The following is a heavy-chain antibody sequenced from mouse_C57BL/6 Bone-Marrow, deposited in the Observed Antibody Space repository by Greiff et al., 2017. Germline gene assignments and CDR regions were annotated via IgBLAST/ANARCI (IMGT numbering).Heavy chain of an antibody. Sequence: QVQLQQPGAELVKPGASVKMSCKASGYTFTSYWITWVKQRPGQGLEWIGDIYPGSGSTNYNEKFKSKATLTVDTSSSTAYMQLSILTSEDSAVYYCARPYYGSSYGYFDVWGTGTTVTVSS. CDR2: IYPGSGST. J-gene: IGHJ1*03. CDR1: GYTFTSYW. CDR3: ARPYYGSSYGYFDV. D-gene: IGHD1-1*01. V-gene: IGHV1-55*01.